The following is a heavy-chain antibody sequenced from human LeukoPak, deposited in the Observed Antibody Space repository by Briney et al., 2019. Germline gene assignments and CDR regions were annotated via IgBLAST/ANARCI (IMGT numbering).Heavy chain of an antibody. Sequence: GESLRLSCEASGFIFSNYGMHWVRQAPGKGLEWLALIWYDGQTKFHADSVKGRSTIVRDNSGNTLFLHMTSLRVEDTAVYYCAREWGRIAVAGGPGYWGQGALVTVSS. J-gene: IGHJ4*02. CDR2: IWYDGQTK. V-gene: IGHV3-33*01. CDR3: AREWGRIAVAGGPGY. D-gene: IGHD6-19*01. CDR1: GFIFSNYG.